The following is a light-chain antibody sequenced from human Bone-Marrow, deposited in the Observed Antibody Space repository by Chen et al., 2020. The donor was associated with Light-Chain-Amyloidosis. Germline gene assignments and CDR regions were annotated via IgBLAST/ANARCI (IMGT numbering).Light chain of an antibody. V-gene: IGKV1-6*01. CDR1: QGIRTD. CDR3: LQDNDYSQT. J-gene: IGKJ1*01. CDR2: AAS. Sequence: IQMTQSPSFLSASIVARVTITFRASQGIRTDLGWFQQKPWTATKLLIYAASRVQSGVPTRFIRSGSGTDFTLTIGSLQPEDFATYYCLQDNDYSQTFGQGTKVEVK.